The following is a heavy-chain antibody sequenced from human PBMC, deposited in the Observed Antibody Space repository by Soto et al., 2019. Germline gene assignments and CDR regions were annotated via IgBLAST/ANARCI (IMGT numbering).Heavy chain of an antibody. V-gene: IGHV4-39*01. CDR2: VNYRGNS. CDR3: ARQGGNKFDY. J-gene: IGHJ4*02. CDR1: GDSVISDHYY. Sequence: QLQLQESGPGLVKPSETLSLSCTVSGDSVISDHYYWAWVRQPPGKGLEWIGNVNYRGNSYQNPSRKSRFTITVDTSTNQVSLKLTSVTDADTSVYYCARQGGNKFDYWGQGTLGTVSS. D-gene: IGHD3-16*01.